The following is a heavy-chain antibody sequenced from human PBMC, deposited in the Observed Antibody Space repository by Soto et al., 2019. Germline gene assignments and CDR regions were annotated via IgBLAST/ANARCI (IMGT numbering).Heavy chain of an antibody. J-gene: IGHJ5*01. CDR1: GFTLTTYD. Sequence: GGSLRLSCAASGFTLTTYDMHWVRQATGKGLEWVATLSYAGDTYYPGSVKGRFTVSRESAKSSLYLQMNSLKTEDTAVYYCTTDSYFTLKLVRFDYWGLGTLVTVSS. V-gene: IGHV3-13*01. CDR3: TTDSYFTLKLVRFDY. CDR2: LSYAGDT. D-gene: IGHD3-22*01.